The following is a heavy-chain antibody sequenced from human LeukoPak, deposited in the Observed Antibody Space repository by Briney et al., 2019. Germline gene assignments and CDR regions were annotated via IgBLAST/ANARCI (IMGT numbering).Heavy chain of an antibody. J-gene: IGHJ5*02. Sequence: PGGSLRLSCAASGFTFSSYAMRWVRQAPGKGLEWVSAISGSGGSTYYADSVKGRFTISRDNSKNTLYLQMNSLRAEDTAVYYCAKDYSKTSYYGSGTYYRPNWFDPWGQGTLVTVSS. CDR3: AKDYSKTSYYGSGTYYRPNWFDP. CDR2: ISGSGGST. D-gene: IGHD3-10*01. V-gene: IGHV3-23*01. CDR1: GFTFSSYA.